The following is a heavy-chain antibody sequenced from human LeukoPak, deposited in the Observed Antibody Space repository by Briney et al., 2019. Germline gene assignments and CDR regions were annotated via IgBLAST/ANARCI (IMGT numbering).Heavy chain of an antibody. CDR1: GFTFDDYA. Sequence: GRSLRLFCAASGFTFDDYAMHWVRQAPGKGLEWVSGISWNSGSIGYADSVKGRFTISRDNAKNSLYLQMNSLRAEDTALYYCAKGMAYDFWSGFDYWGQGTLVTVSS. D-gene: IGHD3-3*01. CDR2: ISWNSGSI. V-gene: IGHV3-9*01. CDR3: AKGMAYDFWSGFDY. J-gene: IGHJ4*02.